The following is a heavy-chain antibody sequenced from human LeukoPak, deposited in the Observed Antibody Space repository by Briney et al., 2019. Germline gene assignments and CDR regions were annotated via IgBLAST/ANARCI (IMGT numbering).Heavy chain of an antibody. CDR1: AGSISSYY. V-gene: IGHV4-59*01. CDR3: ARAGRWEGRPHAFDI. D-gene: IGHD1-26*01. CDR2: IYYSGIT. J-gene: IGHJ3*02. Sequence: PSETLSLICTVSAGSISSYYWNWIRQPPGKGLEWIGYIYYSGITNYNPSLKSRVTISVGTSKSQFSLTLTSVTAADTALYYCARAGRWEGRPHAFDIWGQGTMVTVSS.